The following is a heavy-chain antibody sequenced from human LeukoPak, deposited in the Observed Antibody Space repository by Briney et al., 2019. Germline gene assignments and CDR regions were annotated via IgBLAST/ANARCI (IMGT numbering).Heavy chain of an antibody. CDR3: ARDLSGIAGYTYGRGIDY. CDR2: IKQDGSEQ. V-gene: IGHV3-7*01. Sequence: GGSLRLSCAGSGFTFTTYWMGWVRQAPGKGLEWVANIKQDGSEQYYVDSVKGRFTISRDNAKNSLSLQMNSLRAEDTAVYYCARDLSGIAGYTYGRGIDYWGQGTLVTVSS. D-gene: IGHD5-18*01. J-gene: IGHJ4*02. CDR1: GFTFTTYW.